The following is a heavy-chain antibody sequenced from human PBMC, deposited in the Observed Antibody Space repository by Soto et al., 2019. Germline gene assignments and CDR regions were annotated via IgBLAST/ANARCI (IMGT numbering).Heavy chain of an antibody. CDR3: ARNGTYSSTLSQYSGMDV. CDR1: GGTFDNFI. D-gene: IGHD1-26*01. CDR2: IVPMLGTP. V-gene: IGHV1-69*13. Sequence: SVKVSCKASGGTFDNFIMNWVRQTPGRGLEWMGGIVPMLGTPTYAEKFKGRVTISATGSTSTMYMEVTSLRSEDTAIYYCARNGTYSSTLSQYSGMDVWGQGTTVTVSS. J-gene: IGHJ6*02.